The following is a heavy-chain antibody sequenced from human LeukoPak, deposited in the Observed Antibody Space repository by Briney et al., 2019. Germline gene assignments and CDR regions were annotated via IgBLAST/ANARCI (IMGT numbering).Heavy chain of an antibody. V-gene: IGHV3-30*18. J-gene: IGHJ4*02. CDR2: ISYDGSNK. Sequence: SGGSLRLSCAASGFTFSSYGMHWVRQAPGKGLEWVAVISYDGSNKYYADSVKGRFTISRDNSKNTLYPQMNSLRAEDTAVYYCAKGVSQWELLNDYWGQGTLVTVSS. CDR1: GFTFSSYG. D-gene: IGHD1-26*01. CDR3: AKGVSQWELLNDY.